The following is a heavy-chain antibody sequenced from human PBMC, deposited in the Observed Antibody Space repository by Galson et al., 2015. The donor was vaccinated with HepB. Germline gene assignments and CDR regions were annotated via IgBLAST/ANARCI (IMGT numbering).Heavy chain of an antibody. CDR2: IYPDDSDT. CDR1: GHSFTGYW. CDR3: ARPLGDDPYEIYAFDI. Sequence: QSGAEVKKPGESLKISCKGSGHSFTGYWIAWVRQMPGKGLEWMGIIYPDDSDTRYNPSFQGQVTISADKSITTACLQWNSLKASDTAMYYCARPLGDDPYEIYAFDIWGQGTSVTVSS. V-gene: IGHV5-51*01. D-gene: IGHD3-16*01. J-gene: IGHJ3*02.